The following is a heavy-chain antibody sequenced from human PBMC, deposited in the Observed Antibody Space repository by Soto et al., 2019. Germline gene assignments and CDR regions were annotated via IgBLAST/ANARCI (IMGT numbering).Heavy chain of an antibody. D-gene: IGHD6-13*01. J-gene: IGHJ6*02. V-gene: IGHV3-21*06. CDR3: ATDGAAGAVMVV. CDR1: GLIFSNYG. Sequence: EVQLVESGGGLVKPGGSLRLSCTASGLIFSNYGMNWVRQAAGKRPEWVSSISSGGEYIDYADSVKGRLTISRDNANNIIYLQRNSLGVEDTAVYYCATDGAAGAVMVVWGQGTTVTVSS. CDR2: ISSGGEYI.